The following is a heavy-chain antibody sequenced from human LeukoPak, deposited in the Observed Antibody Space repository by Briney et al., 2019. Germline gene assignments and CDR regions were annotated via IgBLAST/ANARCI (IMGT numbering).Heavy chain of an antibody. CDR3: AKAPVTTCRGAYCYPFNY. D-gene: IGHD2-21*01. CDR2: MSGSGGST. Sequence: GGSLRLSCAASGFTFSNYGMSWVRQAPGKGLEWVSGMSGSGGSTYYADSVKGRFTISRDNSKNTLYLQMNSLRAEDTAVYYCAKAPVTTCRGAYCYPFNYWGQGTLVTVSS. J-gene: IGHJ4*02. CDR1: GFTFSNYG. V-gene: IGHV3-23*01.